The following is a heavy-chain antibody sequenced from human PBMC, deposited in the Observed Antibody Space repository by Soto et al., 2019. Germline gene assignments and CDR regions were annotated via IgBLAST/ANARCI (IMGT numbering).Heavy chain of an antibody. D-gene: IGHD2-2*01. V-gene: IGHV1-8*01. CDR1: GYTFTSYD. CDR2: MNPNSGNT. J-gene: IGHJ6*03. CDR3: ARAGYCSSTSCYGYYYYYMDV. Sequence: ASVKVSCKASGYTFTSYDINWVRQATGQGLEWMGWMNPNSGNTGYAQKFQGRVTMTRDTSISTAYMELSSLRSEDTAVYYCARAGYCSSTSCYGYYYYYMDVWGKGNTVTVSS.